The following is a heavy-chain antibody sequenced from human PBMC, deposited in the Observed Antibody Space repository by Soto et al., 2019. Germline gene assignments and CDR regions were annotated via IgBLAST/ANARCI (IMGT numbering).Heavy chain of an antibody. V-gene: IGHV4-31*03. CDR3: ARGRYSSSSNWFDP. D-gene: IGHD6-6*01. Sequence: QVQLQESGPGLVKPSQTLSLTCTVSGGSISSGGYYWSWIRHHPGKGLEWIGYIYYSGSTYYNPSFKSRVTISVDTSKNQFSLKLRSVTAADTAVYYCARGRYSSSSNWFDPWGQGTLVTVSS. CDR2: IYYSGST. J-gene: IGHJ5*02. CDR1: GGSISSGGYY.